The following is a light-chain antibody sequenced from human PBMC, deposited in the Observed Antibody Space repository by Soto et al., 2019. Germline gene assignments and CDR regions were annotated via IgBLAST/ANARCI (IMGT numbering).Light chain of an antibody. Sequence: IQMTQSPSSLSASIGDRFTITCRASQGIGVRLAWFQQKPGKAPQYLIQSASNLQSGVPSRFSGSGSGTDFTLTISSLQPEDFATYYCQQANSFPLTFGPGTTGDIK. CDR2: SAS. V-gene: IGKV1-12*01. J-gene: IGKJ3*01. CDR3: QQANSFPLT. CDR1: QGIGVR.